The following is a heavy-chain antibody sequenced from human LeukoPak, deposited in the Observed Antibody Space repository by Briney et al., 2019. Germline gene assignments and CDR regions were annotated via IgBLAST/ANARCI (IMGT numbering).Heavy chain of an antibody. Sequence: SETLSLTCTVSGGSISSYYWSWIRQPTGKGLEWIGRIYTSGSTNYNPSLKSRVTMSVGTSKNQFSLKLSSVTAADTAVYYCAREPYSSSWNNWFDPWGQGTLVTVSS. CDR3: AREPYSSSWNNWFDP. CDR1: GGSISSYY. J-gene: IGHJ5*02. V-gene: IGHV4-4*07. CDR2: IYTSGST. D-gene: IGHD6-13*01.